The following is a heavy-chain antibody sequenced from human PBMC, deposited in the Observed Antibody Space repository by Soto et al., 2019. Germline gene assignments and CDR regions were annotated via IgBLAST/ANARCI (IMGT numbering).Heavy chain of an antibody. V-gene: IGHV1-2*02. J-gene: IGHJ3*02. CDR3: ATLPGYCSGGSCARLDAFDI. D-gene: IGHD2-15*01. Sequence: QVQLVQSGAEVKKPGASVKVSCKASGYTFTGYYMHWVRQAPGQGLEWMGWINPNSGGTNYAQKVQGRVTMTRDTSISTAHMELSRLRSDDTAVYYCATLPGYCSGGSCARLDAFDIWGQGTMVTVSS. CDR1: GYTFTGYY. CDR2: INPNSGGT.